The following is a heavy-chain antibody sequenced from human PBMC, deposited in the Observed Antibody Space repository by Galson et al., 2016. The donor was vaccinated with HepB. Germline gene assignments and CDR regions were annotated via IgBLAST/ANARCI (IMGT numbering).Heavy chain of an antibody. J-gene: IGHJ3*02. Sequence: SLRLSCAASGFTFSKYWMSWVRQAPGKGLEWVANIDQDGSEKYYVDSVKDRVTISRDNAKNALYLQMNSLGAEDTAVYYCARDNSRRENSGYHAFDIWGQGTMVTVSS. D-gene: IGHD3-22*01. CDR3: ARDNSRRENSGYHAFDI. CDR1: GFTFSKYW. CDR2: IDQDGSEK. V-gene: IGHV3-7*05.